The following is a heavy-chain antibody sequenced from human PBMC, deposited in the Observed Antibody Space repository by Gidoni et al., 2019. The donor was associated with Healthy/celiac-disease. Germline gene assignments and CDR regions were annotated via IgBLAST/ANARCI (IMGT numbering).Heavy chain of an antibody. J-gene: IGHJ5*02. Sequence: QVQLVQSGAEVQKPGSSVKVSCKASGGTFSSYALSWVRQAPGHGLEWMGGITPIFGTANYAQKFQGRVTITADESTSTAYMELSSLRSEDTAVYYCARAIVVVPAAPGRFDPWGQGTLVTVSS. CDR3: ARAIVVVPAAPGRFDP. V-gene: IGHV1-69*01. D-gene: IGHD2-2*01. CDR2: ITPIFGTA. CDR1: GGTFSSYA.